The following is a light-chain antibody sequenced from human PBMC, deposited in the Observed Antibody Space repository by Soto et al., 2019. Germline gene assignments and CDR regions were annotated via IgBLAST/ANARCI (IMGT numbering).Light chain of an antibody. CDR1: QSISSW. Sequence: DIQMTQSPSTLSASVGDRVTITCRASQSISSWLAWYQQKPGKAPKLLIYDASSLESGVPSRFSGSGSGTEFTLTISSLQPDEFETYYCQQYNSYPWTFGQGTKVDIK. CDR3: QQYNSYPWT. V-gene: IGKV1-5*01. CDR2: DAS. J-gene: IGKJ1*01.